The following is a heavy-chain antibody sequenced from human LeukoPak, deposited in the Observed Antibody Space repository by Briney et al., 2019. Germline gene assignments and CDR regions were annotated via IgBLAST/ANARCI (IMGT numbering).Heavy chain of an antibody. J-gene: IGHJ4*02. V-gene: IGHV3-74*01. CDR3: IRVPY. Sequence: PGGSLRLSCAVSGFTFSSYYMHWVRQTPGKGLVWVSRISSDGSNTNYADSVKGRFTTSRDNAKNTLYLQMNSLRAEDTAVYYCIRVPYWGQGALVTVSS. CDR2: ISSDGSNT. CDR1: GFTFSSYY.